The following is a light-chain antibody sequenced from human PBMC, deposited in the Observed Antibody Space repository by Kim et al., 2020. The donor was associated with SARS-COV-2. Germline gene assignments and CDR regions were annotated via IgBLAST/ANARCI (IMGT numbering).Light chain of an antibody. V-gene: IGKV1-5*03. CDR2: KAS. Sequence: VGDIVTITCRASQSISTWLAWYQQKPGKAPKLLIYKASSLESGVSSRFSGSGSGTEFTLTISSLQPDDFATYYCQQYNTYSPPWTFGQGTKVEIK. CDR3: QQYNTYSPPWT. CDR1: QSISTW. J-gene: IGKJ1*01.